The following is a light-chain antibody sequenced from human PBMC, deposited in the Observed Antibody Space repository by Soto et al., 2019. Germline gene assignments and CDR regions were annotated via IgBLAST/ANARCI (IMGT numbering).Light chain of an antibody. CDR1: QDIRGA. J-gene: IGKJ5*01. CDR2: DVS. CDR3: QQFIAYPIT. Sequence: AIQLTQSPSSLSASVGDRVTITCRASQDIRGALAWYQQKPGKPPKLLIFDVSSWQSWVPSRFSGSGSGTDFTLTISSLKPEDFAFYYGQQFIAYPITFGQGTRLEIK. V-gene: IGKV1-13*02.